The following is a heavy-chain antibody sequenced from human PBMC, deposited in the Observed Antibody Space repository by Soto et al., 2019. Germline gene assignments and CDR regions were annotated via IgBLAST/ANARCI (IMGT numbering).Heavy chain of an antibody. D-gene: IGHD3-16*01. J-gene: IGHJ4*02. CDR1: GYSFTNYW. V-gene: IGHV5-51*01. Sequence: GESLKISCKASGYSFTNYWIGWVRQMPWKGLEWVGIIYPGDSDTRYSPSFQGQVTISVDKSINTAYLHWSSLKASDTAMYYCARHFYDYLDYWGQGTLVTVSS. CDR2: IYPGDSDT. CDR3: ARHFYDYLDY.